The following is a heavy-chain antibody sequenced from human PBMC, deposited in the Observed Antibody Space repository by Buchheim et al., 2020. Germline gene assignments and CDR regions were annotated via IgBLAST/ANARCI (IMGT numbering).Heavy chain of an antibody. CDR2: IYHSGST. CDR1: GGSISSSNW. J-gene: IGHJ4*02. D-gene: IGHD2-21*02. CDR3: ARAISYCGGDCYPYYFDY. Sequence: QVQLQESGPGLVKPSGTLSLTCAVSGGSISSSNWWSWVRQPPGMGLEWIGEIYHSGSTNYNPSLKSRVTISVDPSKNPFSPKLSSVTAADTAVYYCARAISYCGGDCYPYYFDYWGQGTL. V-gene: IGHV4-4*02.